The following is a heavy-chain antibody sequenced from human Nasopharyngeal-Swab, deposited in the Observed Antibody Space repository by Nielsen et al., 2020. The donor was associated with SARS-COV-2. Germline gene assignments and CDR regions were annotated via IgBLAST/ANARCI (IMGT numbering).Heavy chain of an antibody. Sequence: GESLKISCATSGFNFNMYSMYWVRQAPGKGLEWVSSISSSSNYIYYGDSVKGRFTISRDNTQKSLYLEMNSLRAEDTAVYYCASETYYYGSGSSVGYYGMDVWGQGTTVTVSS. CDR3: ASETYYYGSGSSVGYYGMDV. CDR1: GFNFNMYS. V-gene: IGHV3-21*01. J-gene: IGHJ6*02. D-gene: IGHD3-10*01. CDR2: ISSSSNYI.